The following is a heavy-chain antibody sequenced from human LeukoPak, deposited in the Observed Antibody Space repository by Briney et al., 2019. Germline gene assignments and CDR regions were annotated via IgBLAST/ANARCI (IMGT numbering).Heavy chain of an antibody. Sequence: GGSLRLSCAASGFTVSSNYMSWVRQAPGKGLEWVSVIYSDGSTYYADSVKGRFTISRDNSKNTLYLQMNSLRAEDTAVYYCASSLVAVAGIDYWGQGTLVTVSS. CDR2: IYSDGST. CDR1: GFTVSSNY. V-gene: IGHV3-53*01. J-gene: IGHJ4*02. CDR3: ASSLVAVAGIDY. D-gene: IGHD3-16*02.